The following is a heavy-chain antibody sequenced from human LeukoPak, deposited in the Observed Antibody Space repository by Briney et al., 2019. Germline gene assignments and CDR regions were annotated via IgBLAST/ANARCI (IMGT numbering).Heavy chain of an antibody. CDR2: IYYSGST. CDR1: GGSISSYY. D-gene: IGHD5-24*01. Sequence: SETLSLTCTVSGGSISSYYWSWIRQPPGKGLEWIGYIYYSGSTNYNPSLKSRVSISVDRSKNQFSLKLSSVTAADTAVYYCAREERDGYNFGFDPWGQGTLVTVSS. V-gene: IGHV4-59*01. CDR3: AREERDGYNFGFDP. J-gene: IGHJ5*02.